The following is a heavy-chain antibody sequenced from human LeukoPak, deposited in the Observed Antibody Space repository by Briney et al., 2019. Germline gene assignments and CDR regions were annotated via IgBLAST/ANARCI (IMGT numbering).Heavy chain of an antibody. CDR2: ISGSGGGT. V-gene: IGHV3-23*01. Sequence: GGTLRLSCAASGFTFSSYGMSWVRQAPGKGLEWVSAISGSGGGTYYADSVKGRFTISRDNSKNTLYLQMNSLRAEDTAVYYCAKGGGHSSSWYEYYYYYMDVWGKGTTVTISS. CDR3: AKGGGHSSSWYEYYYYYMDV. CDR1: GFTFSSYG. D-gene: IGHD6-13*01. J-gene: IGHJ6*03.